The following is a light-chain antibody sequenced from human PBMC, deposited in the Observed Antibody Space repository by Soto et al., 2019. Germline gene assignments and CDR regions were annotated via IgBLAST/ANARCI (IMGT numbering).Light chain of an antibody. CDR1: QGIGIY. CDR2: AAS. V-gene: IGKV1-39*01. J-gene: IGKJ5*01. CDR3: QQSYTAPIT. Sequence: IQMTHSPSSLSASVVYRVTITCLSGQGIGIYLNWYQQKPGKVPKLLIYAASRLQSGVPSRFSGSGSGTDFTDFTLTISSLQPEDFATYYCQQSYTAPITFGQGTRLEIK.